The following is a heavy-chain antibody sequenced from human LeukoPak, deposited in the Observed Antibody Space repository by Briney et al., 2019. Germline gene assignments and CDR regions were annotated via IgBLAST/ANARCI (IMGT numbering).Heavy chain of an antibody. CDR3: ARRNDSGSQSHDY. J-gene: IGHJ4*02. Sequence: GGSLRLSCAVSEFTFSIYGMNWVRQAPGKGLEWVSYISAGSGTISYADSVKGRFTISRDNAQNSLYLQMNSLRAEDTAVYYCARRNDSGSQSHDYWGQGTLVTVSS. CDR2: ISAGSGTI. D-gene: IGHD1-26*01. V-gene: IGHV3-48*01. CDR1: EFTFSIYG.